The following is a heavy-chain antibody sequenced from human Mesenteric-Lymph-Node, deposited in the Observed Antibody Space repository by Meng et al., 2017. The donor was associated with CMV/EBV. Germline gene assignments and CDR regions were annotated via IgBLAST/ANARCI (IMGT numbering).Heavy chain of an antibody. J-gene: IGHJ6*02. Sequence: GGSLRLSCAASGFTFSSYWMSWVRQAPGKGLEWVSYISKSSSPIYYADSVKGRFTISRDNAKNSLYLQMNSLRAEDTAVYYCARLNYYGMDVWGQGTTVTVSS. V-gene: IGHV3-48*04. CDR3: ARLNYYGMDV. CDR2: ISKSSSPI. D-gene: IGHD3-16*01. CDR1: GFTFSSYW.